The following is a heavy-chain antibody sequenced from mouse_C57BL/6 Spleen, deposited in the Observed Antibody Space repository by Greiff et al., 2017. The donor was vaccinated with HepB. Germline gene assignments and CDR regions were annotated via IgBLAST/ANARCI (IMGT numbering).Heavy chain of an antibody. Sequence: QVQLQQSGAELARPGASVKLSCKASGYTFTSYGISWVKQRTGQGLEWIGEIYPRSGNTYYNEKFKGKATLTADKSSSTAYMELRSLTSEDSAVYFCARGTYYYGSSSYFDVWGTGTTVTVSS. J-gene: IGHJ1*03. CDR3: ARGTYYYGSSSYFDV. V-gene: IGHV1-81*01. D-gene: IGHD1-1*01. CDR2: IYPRSGNT. CDR1: GYTFTSYG.